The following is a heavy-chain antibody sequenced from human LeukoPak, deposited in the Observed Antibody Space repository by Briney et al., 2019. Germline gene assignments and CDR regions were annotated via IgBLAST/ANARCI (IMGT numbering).Heavy chain of an antibody. Sequence: ASVKVSCKASGYTFTNYGITWVRQAPGQGLEWMGWRSAYNGNTKYAQTLQGRVTMTTDTSTSTAYMELRSLRSDDTAVYYCARADYDSSGYYFDYWGQGTLVTVSS. CDR2: RSAYNGNT. CDR3: ARADYDSSGYYFDY. D-gene: IGHD3-22*01. V-gene: IGHV1-18*01. CDR1: GYTFTNYG. J-gene: IGHJ4*02.